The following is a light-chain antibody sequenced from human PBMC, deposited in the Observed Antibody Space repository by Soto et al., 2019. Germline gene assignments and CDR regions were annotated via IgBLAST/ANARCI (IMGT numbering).Light chain of an antibody. J-gene: IGLJ2*01. Sequence: QSALTQPPSASGTPGQRVTISCSGSASNIGSNTVNWYQQLPGTAPKLLIYINNQRPSGVPDRFSGSKSGTAASLAISGLQSEDEADYSCSSWDDSLNGPVFGGGTKLTVL. CDR3: SSWDDSLNGPV. V-gene: IGLV1-44*01. CDR1: ASNIGSNT. CDR2: INN.